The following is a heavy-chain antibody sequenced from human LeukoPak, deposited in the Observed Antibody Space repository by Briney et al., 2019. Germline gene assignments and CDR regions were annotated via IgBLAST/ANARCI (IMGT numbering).Heavy chain of an antibody. CDR1: GFIFNSYA. V-gene: IGHV3-23*01. CDR2: ISGSGDNT. Sequence: GGSLRLSCAASGFIFNSYAMSWVRQAPGKGLEWVSTISGSGDNTYYADSVKGRFTISGDNSKNTLYLQMNSLRLEDTAIYYCARDQAQRQPGGFWYDLWGRGTLVTVSS. CDR3: ARDQAQRQPGGFWYDL. J-gene: IGHJ2*01. D-gene: IGHD3-16*01.